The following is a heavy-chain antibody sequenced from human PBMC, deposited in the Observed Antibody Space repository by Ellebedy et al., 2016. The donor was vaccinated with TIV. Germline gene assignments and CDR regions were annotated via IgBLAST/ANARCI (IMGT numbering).Heavy chain of an antibody. D-gene: IGHD1-1*01. CDR3: ARAHANNWYYFDY. Sequence: ASVKVSCXASGYTFTSYYMHWVRQAPGQGLEWMGLISPSGGSTSYAQKFQDRVTMTRDTSTSTVYMELSSLRSEDTAVYYCARAHANNWYYFDYWGQGTLVTVSS. J-gene: IGHJ4*02. CDR2: ISPSGGST. V-gene: IGHV1-46*01. CDR1: GYTFTSYY.